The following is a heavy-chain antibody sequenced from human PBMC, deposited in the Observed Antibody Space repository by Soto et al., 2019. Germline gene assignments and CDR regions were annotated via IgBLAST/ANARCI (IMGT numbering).Heavy chain of an antibody. CDR2: IYYSGST. D-gene: IGHD3-10*01. V-gene: IGHV4-59*01. CDR1: GGSISSYY. J-gene: IGHJ6*02. Sequence: SETLSLTCTVSGGSISSYYWSWIRQPPGKGLEWIGYIYYSGSTNYNPSLKSRVTISVDTSKNQFSLKLSSVTAADTAVYYCARSNYGSGSSVYYSMDVWRQGTTVTVSS. CDR3: ARSNYGSGSSVYYSMDV.